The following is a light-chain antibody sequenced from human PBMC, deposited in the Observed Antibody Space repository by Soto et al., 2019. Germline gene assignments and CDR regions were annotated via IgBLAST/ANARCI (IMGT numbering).Light chain of an antibody. Sequence: DIQMTQSPSTLSGSVGDRVTITCRASQTISSWLAGYQQNPGKAPTLLIYKASTLKSGVPSRFSGSGSGTEFTLTISSLQPDDFATYYCQHYNSYSEAFGQGDKVELK. J-gene: IGKJ1*01. CDR2: KAS. CDR3: QHYNSYSEA. V-gene: IGKV1-5*03. CDR1: QTISSW.